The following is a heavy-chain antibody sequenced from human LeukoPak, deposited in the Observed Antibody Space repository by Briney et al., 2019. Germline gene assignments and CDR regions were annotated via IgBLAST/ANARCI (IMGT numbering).Heavy chain of an antibody. V-gene: IGHV3-23*01. CDR1: GFTFSCSA. J-gene: IGHJ4*02. D-gene: IGHD2-15*01. CDR2: ISNNGGYT. Sequence: GGSLRLSCAASGFTFSCSAMSWFRQAPGKGLEWVSAISNNGGYTYYADSVQGRFTISRDNSKSTLCLQMNSLRAEDTAVYYCAKQLGYCSDGSCYFPYWGQGTLVTVSS. CDR3: AKQLGYCSDGSCYFPY.